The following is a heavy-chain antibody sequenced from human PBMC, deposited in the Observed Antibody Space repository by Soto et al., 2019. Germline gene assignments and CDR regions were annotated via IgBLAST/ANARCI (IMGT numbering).Heavy chain of an antibody. CDR3: AREGNLGRWIQPLDS. Sequence: PSETLSLTCTVSGYSISSYSWSWIRQPPGKGLEWIGNIHYNGNTKYSPSLKSRVTMSVDTSKNHFSLKLISATTADTAVYFCAREGNLGRWIQPLDSWGQGTLVTVSS. D-gene: IGHD2-2*03. V-gene: IGHV4-59*01. CDR1: GYSISSYS. CDR2: IHYNGNT. J-gene: IGHJ4*02.